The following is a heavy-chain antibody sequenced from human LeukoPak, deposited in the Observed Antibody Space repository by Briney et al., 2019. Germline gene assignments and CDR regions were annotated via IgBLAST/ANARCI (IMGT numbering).Heavy chain of an antibody. V-gene: IGHV4-39*02. CDR3: AREEGSHYGSGTMKYNWFDP. D-gene: IGHD3-10*01. J-gene: IGHJ5*02. CDR2: IYYSGST. CDR1: GGSISSSSYY. Sequence: PSETLSLTCTVSGGSISSSSYYWGWIRQPPGKGLEWIGSIYYSGSTYYNPSLKSRVTISVDTSKNQFSLKLSSVTAADTAVYYCAREEGSHYGSGTMKYNWFDPWGQGTLVTVSS.